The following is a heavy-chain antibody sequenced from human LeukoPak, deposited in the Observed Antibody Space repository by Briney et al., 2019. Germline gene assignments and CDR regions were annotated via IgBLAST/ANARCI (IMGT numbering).Heavy chain of an antibody. CDR2: INYDGSDT. CDR3: VRDYHQEVPLDF. Sequence: PGGSLRLSCAASGFTFSSYWMHWVRQVPGKGLLWVSRINYDGSDTAYADFVKGRCTISRDNAKNTLYLQMNSLRAEDTAVYYCVRDYHQEVPLDFWGQGTLVTVSS. J-gene: IGHJ4*02. V-gene: IGHV3-74*01. CDR1: GFTFSSYW. D-gene: IGHD1-14*01.